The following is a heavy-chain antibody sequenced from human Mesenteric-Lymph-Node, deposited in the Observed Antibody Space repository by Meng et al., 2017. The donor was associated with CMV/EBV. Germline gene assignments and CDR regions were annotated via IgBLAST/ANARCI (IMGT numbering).Heavy chain of an antibody. CDR3: ARDLSTGIVGATEGY. Sequence: ASVKVSCKASEYTFTGYYMHWVRQAPGQGLEWMGWINPSSGGTNYAQKFQGRFTMTRDTSISTVYMELSRLRSDDTAVYYCARDLSTGIVGATEGYWGQGTLVTVSS. D-gene: IGHD1-26*01. V-gene: IGHV1-2*02. J-gene: IGHJ4*02. CDR2: INPSSGGT. CDR1: EYTFTGYY.